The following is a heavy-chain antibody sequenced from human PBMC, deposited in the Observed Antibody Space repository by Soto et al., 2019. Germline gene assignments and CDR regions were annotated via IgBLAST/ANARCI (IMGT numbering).Heavy chain of an antibody. Sequence: PGGSLRLSCAASGFTFSSYEMNWVRQAPGKGLEWVSYISSSGSTIYYADSVKGRFTISRDNAKNSLYLQMNSLRAEDTAVYYCARDPFPGDGPPLDYWGQGTLVTVSS. D-gene: IGHD3-10*01. CDR3: ARDPFPGDGPPLDY. CDR2: ISSSGSTI. CDR1: GFTFSSYE. J-gene: IGHJ4*02. V-gene: IGHV3-48*03.